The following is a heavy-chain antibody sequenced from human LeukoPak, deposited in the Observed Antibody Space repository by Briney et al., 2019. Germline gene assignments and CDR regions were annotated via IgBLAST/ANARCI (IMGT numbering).Heavy chain of an antibody. V-gene: IGHV1-2*06. CDR2: INPSSGGT. CDR1: GYTFTSYD. D-gene: IGHD3-22*01. CDR3: ARDDNSGYYSGP. J-gene: IGHJ5*02. Sequence: ASVKVSCKASGYTFTSYDIHWVRQAPGQGLEWMGRINPSSGGTNYAQKFQGRVTMTRDTSISTAYMELSRLRSDDTAVYYCARDDNSGYYSGPWGQGTLVTVSS.